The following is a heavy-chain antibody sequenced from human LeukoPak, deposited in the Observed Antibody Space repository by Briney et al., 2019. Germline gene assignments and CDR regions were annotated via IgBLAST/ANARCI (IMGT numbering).Heavy chain of an antibody. CDR1: GFTFSSYA. V-gene: IGHV3-30-3*01. Sequence: GGSLRLSCAASGFTFSSYAMHWVRQAPGKGLEWVAVISYDGSNKYYADSVKGRFTISRDNSKNTLYLQMNSLRAEDTAVYYCARYYYDSSGYYYFDYWGQGTLDTVSS. D-gene: IGHD3-22*01. CDR2: ISYDGSNK. J-gene: IGHJ4*02. CDR3: ARYYYDSSGYYYFDY.